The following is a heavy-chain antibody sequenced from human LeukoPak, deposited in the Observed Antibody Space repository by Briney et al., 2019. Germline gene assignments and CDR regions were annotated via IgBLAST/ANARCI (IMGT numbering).Heavy chain of an antibody. CDR3: ARVEGGYCSGTSCPPNYYYYYMDV. J-gene: IGHJ6*03. CDR1: GGSISSDY. D-gene: IGHD2-2*01. Sequence: SETLSLTCTVSGGSISSDYWSWIRQPAGKGLEWIGRIYISGSTNYNPSLKSRVTMSVDTSKSQFSLKLSSVTAADTAVYYCARVEGGYCSGTSCPPNYYYYYMDVWGKGTTVTVSS. CDR2: IYISGST. V-gene: IGHV4-4*07.